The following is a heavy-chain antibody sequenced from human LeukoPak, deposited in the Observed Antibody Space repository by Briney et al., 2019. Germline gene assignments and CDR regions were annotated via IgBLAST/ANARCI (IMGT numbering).Heavy chain of an antibody. Sequence: GGSLRLSCAASGFTFSSYDTHWVRQATGKGLEWVSAIGTAGDPYYPGSVKGRFTISRENAKNSLYLQMNSLRDGDTAVYYCARGRYCSTTRCYGQNEFDSWGQGTLVTVSS. D-gene: IGHD2-2*01. CDR3: ARGRYCSTTRCYGQNEFDS. CDR1: GFTFSSYD. CDR2: IGTAGDP. V-gene: IGHV3-13*05. J-gene: IGHJ4*02.